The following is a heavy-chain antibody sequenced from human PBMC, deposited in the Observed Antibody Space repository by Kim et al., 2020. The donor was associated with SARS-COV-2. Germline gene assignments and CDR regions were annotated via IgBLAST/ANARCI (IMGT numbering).Heavy chain of an antibody. V-gene: IGHV4-4*02. D-gene: IGHD6-13*01. Sequence: SETLSLTCAVSGGSISSSNWWSWVRQPPGKGLEWIGEIYHSGSTNYNPSLKSRVTISVDKSKNQFSLKLSSVTAADTAVYYCARVDIPDPYSSSWYDYYYGMDVWGQGTTVTVSS. CDR1: GGSISSSNW. J-gene: IGHJ6*02. CDR3: ARVDIPDPYSSSWYDYYYGMDV. CDR2: IYHSGST.